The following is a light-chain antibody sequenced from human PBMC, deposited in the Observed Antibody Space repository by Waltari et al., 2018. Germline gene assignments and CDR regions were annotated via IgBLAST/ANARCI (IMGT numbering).Light chain of an antibody. CDR3: SSYTSSSTRV. J-gene: IGLJ2*01. CDR1: RHDDGGYNY. V-gene: IGLV2-14*01. Sequence: QSALTQPASLSGCPGQSIACSCPGSRHDDGGYNYVSWYQQPPGKAPKLMIYEVSNRPSGVSNRFSGSKSGNTASLTISGLQAEDEADYYCSSYTSSSTRVFGGGTKLTVL. CDR2: EVS.